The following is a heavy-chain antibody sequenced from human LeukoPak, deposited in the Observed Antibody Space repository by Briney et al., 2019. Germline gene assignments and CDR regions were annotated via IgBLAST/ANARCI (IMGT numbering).Heavy chain of an antibody. CDR1: GYTFTSYA. Sequence: ASVKDSCKASGYTFTSYAMNWVRQAPGQGLEWMGWINTNTGNPTYAQGFTGRFVFSLDTSVSTAYLQISSLKAEDTAVYYCASTLRGYSYGPSGYWGQGTLVTVSS. CDR2: INTNTGNP. D-gene: IGHD5-18*01. J-gene: IGHJ4*02. V-gene: IGHV7-4-1*02. CDR3: ASTLRGYSYGPSGY.